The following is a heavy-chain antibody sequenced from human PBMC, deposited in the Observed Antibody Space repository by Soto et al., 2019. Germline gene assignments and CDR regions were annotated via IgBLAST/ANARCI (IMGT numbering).Heavy chain of an antibody. CDR2: ISSSGSTI. D-gene: IGHD3-22*01. Sequence: VGSVRLSCAASGFTFSDYYMSWIRQAPGKGLEWVSYISSSGSTIYYADSVKGRFTISRDNAKNSLYLQMNSLRAEDTAVYYCARDRRHYYDSSGYYDWFDPWGQGTLVTVSS. CDR1: GFTFSDYY. V-gene: IGHV3-11*01. J-gene: IGHJ5*02. CDR3: ARDRRHYYDSSGYYDWFDP.